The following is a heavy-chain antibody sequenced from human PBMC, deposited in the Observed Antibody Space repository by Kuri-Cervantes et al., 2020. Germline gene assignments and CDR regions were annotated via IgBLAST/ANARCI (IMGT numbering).Heavy chain of an antibody. D-gene: IGHD2-2*01. CDR3: VKVHSTSLGRDHLDF. CDR1: GFTFSSYS. Sequence: GGSLRLSCAASGFTFSSYSMNWVHQAPGKGLEWVSYISSSSSTIYYADSVKGRFTISRDNAKNSLYLQMNSLEIEDTAVYYCVKVHSTSLGRDHLDFWGQGTLVTVSS. J-gene: IGHJ4*02. V-gene: IGHV3-48*01. CDR2: ISSSSSTI.